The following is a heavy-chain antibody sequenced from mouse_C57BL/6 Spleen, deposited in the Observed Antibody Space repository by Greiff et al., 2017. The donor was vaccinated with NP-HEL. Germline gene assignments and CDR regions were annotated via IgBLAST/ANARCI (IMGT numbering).Heavy chain of an antibody. J-gene: IGHJ2*02. D-gene: IGHD1-1*01. CDR2: IYPGSGST. Sequence: QVQLQQPGAELVKPGASVKMSCKASGYTFTSYWITWVKQRPGQGLEWIGDIYPGSGSTNYNEKFKSKATLTVDTSSSTAYMQLSSLTSEDSAVYYWAKGITTVVPYYFDYWGQGTSLTVSS. CDR3: AKGITTVVPYYFDY. CDR1: GYTFTSYW. V-gene: IGHV1-55*01.